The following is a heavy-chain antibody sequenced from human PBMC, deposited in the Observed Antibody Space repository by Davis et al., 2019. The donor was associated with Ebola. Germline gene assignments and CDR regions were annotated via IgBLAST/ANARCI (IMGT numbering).Heavy chain of an antibody. J-gene: IGHJ3*02. CDR2: ISPDGSDK. D-gene: IGHD2-8*02. CDR1: GFTFSNYG. Sequence: GESLKISCAASGFTFSNYGMFWVRQASGKVMEWVAVISPDGSDKNYADSGKGRFTISRDNSKNTLDLQMNSLRPEDTAVYYCVKTRSNWWNDALEIWGRGTMVIVSS. CDR3: VKTRSNWWNDALEI. V-gene: IGHV3-30*18.